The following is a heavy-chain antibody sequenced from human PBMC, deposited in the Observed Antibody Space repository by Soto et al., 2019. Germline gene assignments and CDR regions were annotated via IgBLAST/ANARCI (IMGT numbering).Heavy chain of an antibody. J-gene: IGHJ5*02. Sequence: QVQLQESGPGLVKPSQTLSLTCTVSGGSISSGGYYWSWIRQHPGKGLEWIGYIYYSGSTYYNPSHKSRVTISVDTSKNQFSLKLSSVTAADTAVYYCARVTGSSFGRKVLAWFDPWGQGTLVTVSS. CDR1: GGSISSGGYY. V-gene: IGHV4-31*03. CDR2: IYYSGST. D-gene: IGHD3-10*01. CDR3: ARVTGSSFGRKVLAWFDP.